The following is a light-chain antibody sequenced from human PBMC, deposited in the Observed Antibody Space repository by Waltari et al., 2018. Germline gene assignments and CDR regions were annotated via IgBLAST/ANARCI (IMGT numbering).Light chain of an antibody. Sequence: SSELTQDPAVSVALGQTVRITCQGDSLRSYYASCYQQKPGQAPVLVTYGKNNRPSGIPDRFSGSSSGNTASLTITGAQAEDEADYYCNSRDSSGNHLVVFGGGTKLTVL. CDR3: NSRDSSGNHLVV. CDR1: SLRSYY. V-gene: IGLV3-19*01. CDR2: GKN. J-gene: IGLJ2*01.